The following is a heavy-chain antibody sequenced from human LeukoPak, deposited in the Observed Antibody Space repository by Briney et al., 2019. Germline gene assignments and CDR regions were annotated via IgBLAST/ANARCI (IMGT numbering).Heavy chain of an antibody. D-gene: IGHD2-2*01. V-gene: IGHV5-51*01. J-gene: IGHJ5*02. Sequence: GESLKISCKGSGYSFTSYWIGWVRQMPGKGLEWMGIIYPGDSDTRYSPSFQGQVTISADKSISTAYLQWSSLKASDTAMYYCARHVYCGSTSCYGELWGWFDPWGQGTLVTVSS. CDR2: IYPGDSDT. CDR1: GYSFTSYW. CDR3: ARHVYCGSTSCYGELWGWFDP.